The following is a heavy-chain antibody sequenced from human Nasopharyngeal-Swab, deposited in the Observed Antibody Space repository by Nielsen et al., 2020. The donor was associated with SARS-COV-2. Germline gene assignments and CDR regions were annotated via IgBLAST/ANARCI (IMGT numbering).Heavy chain of an antibody. V-gene: IGHV3-7*01. Sequence: GGSLRLSCAASGFTFSSYWMSWVRQAPGKGLEWVANIKQDGSEKYYVDSVKGRFTISRDNAKNSLYLQMNSLRAEDTAVNSCPSPSGSGQTWSAPWGQGTLVTVSS. CDR1: GFTFSSYW. D-gene: IGHD3-22*01. CDR2: IKQDGSEK. CDR3: PSPSGSGQTWSAP. J-gene: IGHJ5*02.